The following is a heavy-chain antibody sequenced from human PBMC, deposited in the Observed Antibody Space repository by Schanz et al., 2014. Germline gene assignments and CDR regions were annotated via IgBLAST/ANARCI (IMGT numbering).Heavy chain of an antibody. J-gene: IGHJ4*02. CDR1: GFTFSKYW. CDR3: ARVPYGSGSYWDY. Sequence: EVQLVESGGGLVQPGGSLRLSCGGSGFTFSKYWMSWARQAPGKGLEWVSAISGSGGSTYYADSVKGRFTISRDNSKNTLYLQMNSLRAEDTAVYYCARVPYGSGSYWDYWGQGTLVTVSS. V-gene: IGHV3-23*04. D-gene: IGHD3-10*01. CDR2: ISGSGGST.